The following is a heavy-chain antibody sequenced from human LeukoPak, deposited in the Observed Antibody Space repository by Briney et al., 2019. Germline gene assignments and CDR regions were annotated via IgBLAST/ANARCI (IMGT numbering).Heavy chain of an antibody. CDR3: AKALPTGMTVDY. D-gene: IGHD2-8*02. Sequence: GGSLRLSCAASGFTFSPYTTNWVRQAPGKGLEWVSSISSSSSYIKYADSVKGRFTISRDNAKNSLYLQMNSLRAEDTAVYYCAKALPTGMTVDYWGQGTLVTVSS. V-gene: IGHV3-21*01. CDR1: GFTFSPYT. J-gene: IGHJ4*02. CDR2: ISSSSSYI.